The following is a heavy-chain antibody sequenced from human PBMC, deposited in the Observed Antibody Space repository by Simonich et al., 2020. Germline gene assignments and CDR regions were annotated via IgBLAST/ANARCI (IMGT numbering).Heavy chain of an antibody. CDR2: INHSGST. D-gene: IGHD1-1*01. V-gene: IGHV4-34*01. CDR3: ARHLQLGPFDY. CDR1: GGSFSGYY. J-gene: IGHJ4*02. Sequence: QVQLQQWGAGLLKPSETLSLTCAVYGGSFSGYYWSWIRQPPGKGREWIGEINHSGSTNYNPSLKSRVTISVDTSKNQFSLKLSSETAADTAVYYCARHLQLGPFDYWGQRTLVTVSS.